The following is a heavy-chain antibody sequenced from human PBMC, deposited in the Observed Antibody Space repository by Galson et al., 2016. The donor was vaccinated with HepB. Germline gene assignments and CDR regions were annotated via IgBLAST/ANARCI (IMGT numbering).Heavy chain of an antibody. CDR3: TTDGLLRYFDWLSSASDY. J-gene: IGHJ6*04. Sequence: SLRLSCAASGFSFSNAWMNWVRQAPGKGLEWVGRIKRKTDGGTTDYAAPVKGRFIISRDDSKNTLYLQMNSLKTEDTAVYYCTTDGLLRYFDWLSSASDYWGKGTTVTVSS. D-gene: IGHD3-9*01. CDR2: IKRKTDGGTT. V-gene: IGHV3-15*07. CDR1: GFSFSNAW.